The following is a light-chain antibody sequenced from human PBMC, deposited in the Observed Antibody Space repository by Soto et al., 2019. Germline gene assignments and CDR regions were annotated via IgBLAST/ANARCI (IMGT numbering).Light chain of an antibody. V-gene: IGLV1-47*01. CDR2: RND. Sequence: QSVLTQPPSASGTPGQRVSMSCSGSISNIGSNFVYWYQQVPGTAPKLLIARNDQRPSGVPDRFSGSKSGASGSLAISGLRSEDEADYYCAAWDDRLSGPVFGGGTKVTVL. CDR3: AAWDDRLSGPV. J-gene: IGLJ2*01. CDR1: ISNIGSNF.